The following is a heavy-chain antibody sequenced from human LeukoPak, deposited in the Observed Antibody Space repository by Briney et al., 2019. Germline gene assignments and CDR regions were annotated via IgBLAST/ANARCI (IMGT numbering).Heavy chain of an antibody. CDR3: ARDEPSRFCTHGVCSIFDF. J-gene: IGHJ4*02. CDR1: GYTFTSYY. V-gene: IGHV1-2*02. D-gene: IGHD3-10*01. CDR2: IDPNNGAT. Sequence: ASVKVSCKASGYTFTSYYIHWVRRAPGQGLEWMWKIDPNNGATHFAQSFQGRVTMTRDTSISTTYMELSGLTSGDTAIYFCARDEPSRFCTHGVCSIFDFWGQGSLVTVSS.